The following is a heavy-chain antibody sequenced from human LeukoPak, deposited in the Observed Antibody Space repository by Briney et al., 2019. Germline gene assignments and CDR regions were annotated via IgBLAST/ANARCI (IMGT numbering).Heavy chain of an antibody. CDR2: IWYDGSNR. CDR3: ARDQGTSVTAMVGGHFDY. D-gene: IGHD4-17*01. V-gene: IGHV3-33*01. Sequence: PGRSLRPSCAASGFTFRGNGMHWVRQAPGKGLEWVAIIWYDGSNRYYADSVKGRFTITRDNSKNTLFLQMNSLTAEDTAVYYCARDQGTSVTAMVGGHFDYWGPGTLVTVSS. CDR1: GFTFRGNG. J-gene: IGHJ4*02.